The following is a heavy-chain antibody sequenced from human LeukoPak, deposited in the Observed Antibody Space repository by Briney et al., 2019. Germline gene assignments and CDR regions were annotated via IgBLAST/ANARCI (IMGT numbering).Heavy chain of an antibody. CDR1: GGSISSYY. CDR2: IYTSGST. V-gene: IGHV4-4*07. CDR3: ARDRPYSSSWYWFDP. J-gene: IGHJ5*02. Sequence: SETLSLTCTVSGGSISSYYWSWIRRPAGKGLEWIGRIYTSGSTNYNPSLKSRVTMSVDTSKNQFSLKLSSVTAADTAVYYCARDRPYSSSWYWFDPWGQGTLVTVSS. D-gene: IGHD6-13*01.